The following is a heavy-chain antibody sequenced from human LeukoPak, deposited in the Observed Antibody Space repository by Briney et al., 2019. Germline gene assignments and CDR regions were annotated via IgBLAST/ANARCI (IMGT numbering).Heavy chain of an antibody. Sequence: GSLRLSCAVSGLTFNNYAMSWVRQAPGKGLEWIGSIYYSGSTYYNPSLKSRVTISVDTSKNQFSLKLSSVTAADTAVYYCARLLRVGYCSTTSCNWFDPWGQGTLVTVSS. V-gene: IGHV4-38-2*01. CDR2: IYYSGST. CDR1: GLTFNNYA. J-gene: IGHJ5*02. D-gene: IGHD2-2*03. CDR3: ARLLRVGYCSTTSCNWFDP.